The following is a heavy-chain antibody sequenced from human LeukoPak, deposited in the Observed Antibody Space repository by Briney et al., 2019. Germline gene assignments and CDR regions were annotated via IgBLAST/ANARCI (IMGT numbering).Heavy chain of an antibody. CDR2: ISSSSSTI. CDR3: ARTYGGNSGYYYYGMDV. J-gene: IGHJ6*02. CDR1: GFTFSSYS. V-gene: IGHV3-48*02. Sequence: QSGGSLRLSCAASGFTFSSYSMNWVRQAPGKGLEWVSYISSSSSTIYYADSVKGRFTISRDNAKNSLYLQMNSLRDEDTAVYYCARTYGGNSGYYYYGMDVWGQGTTVTVSS. D-gene: IGHD4-17*01.